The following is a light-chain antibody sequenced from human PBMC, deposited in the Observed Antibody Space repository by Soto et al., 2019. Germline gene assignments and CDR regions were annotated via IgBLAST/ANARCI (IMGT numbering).Light chain of an antibody. CDR2: AVS. CDR3: SSYTSSSTLV. V-gene: IGLV2-14*03. Sequence: QSALTQPASVSASPGQSITISCTGTSSDIGGYNYVSWYQQQPGKAPKLMIYAVSNRPSGVSNRFSGSKSGNTASLTISGLQAEDEADYYFSSYTSSSTLVFGGGTKLTVL. CDR1: SSDIGGYNY. J-gene: IGLJ2*01.